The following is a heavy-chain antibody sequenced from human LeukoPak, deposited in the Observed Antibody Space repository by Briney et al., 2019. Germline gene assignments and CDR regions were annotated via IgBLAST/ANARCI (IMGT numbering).Heavy chain of an antibody. CDR1: GFTFSSYA. CDR3: ATQDCSSTSCYTNYYYYGMDV. Sequence: GGSLRLSCAASGFTFSSYAMSWVRQAPGKGLEWVSAISGSAISTYYADSVKGRFTISRDNSKNTLYLQMNSLRAEDTAVYYCATQDCSSTSCYTNYYYYGMDVWGQGTTVTVSS. CDR2: ISGSAIST. D-gene: IGHD2-2*02. V-gene: IGHV3-23*01. J-gene: IGHJ6*02.